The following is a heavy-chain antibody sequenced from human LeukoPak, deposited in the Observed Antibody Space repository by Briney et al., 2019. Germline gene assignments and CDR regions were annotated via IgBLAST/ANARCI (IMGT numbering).Heavy chain of an antibody. Sequence: SETLSLTCSVSGGSISGYYWSWIRQFPGKGLEWIAYIKYRGSTNYNPSLKSRVTISVDTSKNQFSLKLSSVTAADTAVYYCARGAPAMVGGIDYWGQGTLVTVSS. CDR2: IKYRGST. CDR1: GGSISGYY. V-gene: IGHV4-59*12. D-gene: IGHD5-18*01. CDR3: ARGAPAMVGGIDY. J-gene: IGHJ4*02.